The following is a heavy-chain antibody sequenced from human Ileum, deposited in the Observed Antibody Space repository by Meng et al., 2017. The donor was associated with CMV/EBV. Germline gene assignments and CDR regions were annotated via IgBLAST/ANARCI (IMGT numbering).Heavy chain of an antibody. CDR1: GFTFSDYW. CDR3: TRFSNWVAHY. J-gene: IGHJ4*02. Sequence: GESLKISCAASGFTFSDYWMTWVRQAPGRGLEWVANIKQDGSDKYYVDSVKGRFTITRDNAKNSLFLQMNNVRAEDTAIYFCTRFSNWVAHYWGQGTLVTVSS. CDR2: IKQDGSDK. D-gene: IGHD6-13*01. V-gene: IGHV3-7*01.